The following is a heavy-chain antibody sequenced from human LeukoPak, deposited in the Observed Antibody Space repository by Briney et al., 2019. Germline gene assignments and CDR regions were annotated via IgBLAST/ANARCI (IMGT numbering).Heavy chain of an antibody. J-gene: IGHJ3*02. Sequence: SETLSLTCTVSGGSISSYYWNWIRQPPGKGLEWIGYIFHSGSTNYNPSLKSRVTMSVDTSKNQFSLKLSSVTAADTAVYYCARRGIVVVTLTADAFDIWGQGTMVTVSS. V-gene: IGHV4-59*08. D-gene: IGHD3-22*01. CDR1: GGSISSYY. CDR2: IFHSGST. CDR3: ARRGIVVVTLTADAFDI.